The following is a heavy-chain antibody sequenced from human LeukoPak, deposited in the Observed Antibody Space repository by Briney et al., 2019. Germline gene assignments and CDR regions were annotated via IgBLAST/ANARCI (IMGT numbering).Heavy chain of an antibody. V-gene: IGHV4-39*07. CDR3: ARDYLPSQYSSSPFDY. J-gene: IGHJ4*02. Sequence: SETLSLTCTVSGGSISSSSYYWGWIRQPPGKGLEWIGSIYYSGSTYYNPSLKSRVTISVDTSKNQFSLKLSSVTAADTAVYYCARDYLPSQYSSSPFDYWGQGTLVTVSS. CDR1: GGSISSSSYY. CDR2: IYYSGST. D-gene: IGHD6-6*01.